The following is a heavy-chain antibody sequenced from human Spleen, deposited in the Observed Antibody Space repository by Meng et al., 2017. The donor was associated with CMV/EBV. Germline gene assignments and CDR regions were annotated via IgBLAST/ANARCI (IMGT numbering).Heavy chain of an antibody. CDR3: AKVGGAALTYFDY. J-gene: IGHJ4*02. V-gene: IGHV3-30*02. D-gene: IGHD6-6*01. Sequence: QVQLVESXXGVVQPGGSLRLSCAASGFTFSSYGMHWVRQAPGKGLEWVAFIRYDGSNKYYADSVKGRFTISRDNSKNTLYLQMNSLRAEDTAVYYCAKVGGAALTYFDYWGQGTLVTVSS. CDR1: GFTFSSYG. CDR2: IRYDGSNK.